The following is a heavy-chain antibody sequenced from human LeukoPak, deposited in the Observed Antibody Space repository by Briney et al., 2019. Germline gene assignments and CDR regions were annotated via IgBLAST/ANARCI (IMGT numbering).Heavy chain of an antibody. CDR2: IKQDGSKK. CDR3: ARDHSLDY. V-gene: IGHV3-7*03. CDR1: GFPFSSYW. Sequence: GGSLRLSCVASGFPFSSYWMTWVRQAPGKGLEWVANIKQDGSKKSYVDSVKGRFTISRDNAKNSLYLQMNSLRAEDTAVYYCARDHSLDYWGQGTLVTVSS. J-gene: IGHJ4*02.